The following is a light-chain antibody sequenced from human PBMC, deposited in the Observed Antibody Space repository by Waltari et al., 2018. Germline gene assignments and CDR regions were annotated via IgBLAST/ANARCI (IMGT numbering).Light chain of an antibody. Sequence: DIQMTQSPSSLSAAVGDRVTITCRASESIKNYLNWYQHEPGKATKLLVYAADLLKSGVPSRFSGSSSGTHFTLTISRLQPEDFSNYYCQQSIKTPWTFGQGTKVVIK. V-gene: IGKV1-39*01. CDR3: QQSIKTPWT. CDR1: ESIKNY. CDR2: AAD. J-gene: IGKJ1*01.